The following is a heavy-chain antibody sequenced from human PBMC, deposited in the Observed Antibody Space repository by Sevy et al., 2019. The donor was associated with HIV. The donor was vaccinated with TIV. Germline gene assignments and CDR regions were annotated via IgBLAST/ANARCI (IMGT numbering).Heavy chain of an antibody. CDR1: GFAFYDYS. J-gene: IGHJ4*02. CDR2: LSFGCGKI. V-gene: IGHV3-23*01. D-gene: IGHD2-8*01. Sequence: GGSLRLSCAASGFAFYDYSMSWIRQAPGKGLGWVATLSFGCGKINYADSVKGRFTISRDNSKNSFYLQMDNLRVEDTALYYRAREGCTRPHDYWGQGTRVTVSS. CDR3: AREGCTRPHDY.